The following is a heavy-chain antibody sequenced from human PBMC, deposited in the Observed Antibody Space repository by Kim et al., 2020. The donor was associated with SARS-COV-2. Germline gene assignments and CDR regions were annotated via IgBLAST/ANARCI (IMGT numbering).Heavy chain of an antibody. CDR3: ARAQKESDYGDYGRFDY. Sequence: GGSLRLSCAASGFTSGTYAMTWVRQAPGKGLEWVSGISASGGNTYYADSVKGRFIVSRDNSKNTLYLQMNSLRTEDTAVYYCARAQKESDYGDYGRFDYWGQGTLVIVSS. J-gene: IGHJ4*02. V-gene: IGHV3-23*01. D-gene: IGHD4-17*01. CDR1: GFTSGTYA. CDR2: ISASGGNT.